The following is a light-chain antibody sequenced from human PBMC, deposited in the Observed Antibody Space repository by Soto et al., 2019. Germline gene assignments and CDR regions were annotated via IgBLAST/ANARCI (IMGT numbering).Light chain of an antibody. V-gene: IGKV3-20*01. CDR1: QSVTSSY. CDR2: GAS. CDR3: QHYGTSLSWT. J-gene: IGKJ1*01. Sequence: ETVLTQSPGTLSLSPGERATLSCRASQSVTSSYLAWYQQKPGQAPRLLIYGASSRATGIQDRFSGSGSGTDSTLTISRLEPEDFAVYYCQHYGTSLSWTFGQGTKVDIK.